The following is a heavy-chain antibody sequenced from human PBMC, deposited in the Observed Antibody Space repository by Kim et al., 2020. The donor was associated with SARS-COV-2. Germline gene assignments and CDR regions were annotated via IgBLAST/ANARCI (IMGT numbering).Heavy chain of an antibody. CDR3: ARGPSVPAAIMAFDI. CDR1: GYTFTSYY. CDR2: INPSGGST. V-gene: IGHV1-46*01. J-gene: IGHJ3*02. D-gene: IGHD2-2*01. Sequence: ASVKVSCKASGYTFTSYYMHWVRQAPGQGLEWMGIINPSGGSTSYAQKFQGRVTMTRDTSTSTVYMELSSLRSEDTAVYYCARGPSVPAAIMAFDIWGQGTMVTVSS.